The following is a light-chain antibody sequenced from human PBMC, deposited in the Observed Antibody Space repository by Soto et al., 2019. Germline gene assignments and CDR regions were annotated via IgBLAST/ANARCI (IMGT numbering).Light chain of an antibody. CDR2: KAS. Sequence: DIQMTQSPSTLSASVRDRVTVTCRASQNINSWLAWYQQKPGKAPKLLIYKASTLESGVPSRFSGSGSGTDFTLTINSLQPDDFATYYCQQYTSYSPYTFGQGTKLEI. V-gene: IGKV1-5*03. CDR3: QQYTSYSPYT. J-gene: IGKJ2*01. CDR1: QNINSW.